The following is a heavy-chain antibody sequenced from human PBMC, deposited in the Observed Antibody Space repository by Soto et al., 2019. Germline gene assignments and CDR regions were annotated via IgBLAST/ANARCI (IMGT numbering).Heavy chain of an antibody. CDR2: IYYSGST. V-gene: IGHV4-39*01. Sequence: SETLSLTCTVSGGSISSSSYYWGWIRQPPGKGLEWIGSIYYSGSTYYNPSLKSRVTISVDTSKNQFSPKLSSVTAADTAVYYCARHRSSSWYGYYYGMDVWGQGTTVTVSS. CDR1: GGSISSSSYY. J-gene: IGHJ6*02. D-gene: IGHD6-13*01. CDR3: ARHRSSSWYGYYYGMDV.